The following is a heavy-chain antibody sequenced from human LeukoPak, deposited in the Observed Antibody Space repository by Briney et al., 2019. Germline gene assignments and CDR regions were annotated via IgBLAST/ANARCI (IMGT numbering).Heavy chain of an antibody. CDR2: IYYSGST. CDR1: GGSISSYY. D-gene: IGHD2-21*02. J-gene: IGHJ4*02. CDR3: ARLPVTALYYFDY. V-gene: IGHV4-59*08. Sequence: PSQTLSLTCTVSGGSISSYYWSWIRQPPGKGLEWIGYIYYSGSTNYNLSLKSRVTISVDTSKNQFSLKLSSVTAADTAVYYCARLPVTALYYFDYWGQGTLVTVSS.